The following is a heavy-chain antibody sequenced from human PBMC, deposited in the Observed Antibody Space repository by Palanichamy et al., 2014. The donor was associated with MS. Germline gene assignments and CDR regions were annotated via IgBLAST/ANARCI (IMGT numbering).Heavy chain of an antibody. CDR2: INADNGNT. J-gene: IGHJ4*02. D-gene: IGHD3-9*01. Sequence: QVQLVQSGAEVKKPGASVKVSCKASGYTFTSYVMHWVRQAPGQGLEWMGWINADNGNTRYSQKFQGRITITRDTSASTAYMELSSLRSEDTAVYYCARGGYLDWLLSQDYWGQGTLVTVSS. V-gene: IGHV1-3*01. CDR3: ARGGYLDWLLSQDY. CDR1: GYTFTSYV.